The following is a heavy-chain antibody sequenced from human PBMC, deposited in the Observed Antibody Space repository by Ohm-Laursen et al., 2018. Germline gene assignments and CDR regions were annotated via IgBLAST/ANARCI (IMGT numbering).Heavy chain of an antibody. J-gene: IGHJ2*01. Sequence: GSLRLSCAASGFTFSNYAMNWVRQVPEKGLEWVSSIGDGGGGAYYADSVKGRFTISRDNSKSTVYLQLNSLRAEDTAVYYCAKDLHPHRYWYFDLWGRGTLVTVSS. CDR1: GFTFSNYA. V-gene: IGHV3-23*01. CDR2: IGDGGGGA. D-gene: IGHD3-9*01. CDR3: AKDLHPHRYWYFDL.